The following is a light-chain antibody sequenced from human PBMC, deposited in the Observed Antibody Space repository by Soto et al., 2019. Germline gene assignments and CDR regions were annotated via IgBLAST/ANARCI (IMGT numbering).Light chain of an antibody. CDR2: AAS. J-gene: IGKJ1*01. Sequence: DIQMTQSPSTLSGSVGDRVTITCRASQTISSWLAWYQQKTGKAPKLLIYAASSLQSGVPSRFSGSGSGTEFTLTISSLQPDDFATYFCQQYSTYSWTLGQGTKVDI. V-gene: IGKV1-5*01. CDR1: QTISSW. CDR3: QQYSTYSWT.